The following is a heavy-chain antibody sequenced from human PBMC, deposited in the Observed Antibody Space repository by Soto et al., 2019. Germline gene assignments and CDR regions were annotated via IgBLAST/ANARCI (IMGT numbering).Heavy chain of an antibody. CDR1: GGSISSYY. J-gene: IGHJ3*02. Sequence: SETLSLTCTVSGGSISSYYWNWIRQPPGKGLEWIGDIYYGGGTNYNPSLKSRVTLSVDTSKNQFSLKLSSVTAADTAVYYCARPGASSGYSAFDIWGQGTMVTVSS. CDR2: IYYGGGT. V-gene: IGHV4-59*01. CDR3: ARPGASSGYSAFDI. D-gene: IGHD3-22*01.